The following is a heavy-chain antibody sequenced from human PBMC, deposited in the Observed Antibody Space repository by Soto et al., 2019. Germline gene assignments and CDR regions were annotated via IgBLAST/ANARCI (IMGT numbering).Heavy chain of an antibody. Sequence: PSETLSLTCAVSGGAFSGSNWCRWVRPPPERGVEWSGEIYHSGSTNYNPSLKSRVTISVDKSKNQFSLKLSSVTAADTAVYYCARRGSSGWYDVEEAFDIWGQGKMVTVSS. CDR1: GGAFSGSNW. CDR2: IYHSGST. V-gene: IGHV4-4*02. D-gene: IGHD6-19*01. J-gene: IGHJ3*02. CDR3: ARRGSSGWYDVEEAFDI.